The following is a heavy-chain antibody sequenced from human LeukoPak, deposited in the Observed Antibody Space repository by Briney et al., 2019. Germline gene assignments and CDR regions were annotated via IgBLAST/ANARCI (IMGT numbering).Heavy chain of an antibody. CDR3: ARDRYYGSGSFDY. D-gene: IGHD3-10*01. V-gene: IGHV4-59*12. Sequence: PSETLSLTCTVSGGSISSYYWSWIRQPPGKGLEWIGYIYYSGSTNYNPSLKSRVTISVDTSKNQFSLKLSSVTAADTAVYYCARDRYYGSGSFDYWGQGTLVTVSS. J-gene: IGHJ4*02. CDR1: GGSISSYY. CDR2: IYYSGST.